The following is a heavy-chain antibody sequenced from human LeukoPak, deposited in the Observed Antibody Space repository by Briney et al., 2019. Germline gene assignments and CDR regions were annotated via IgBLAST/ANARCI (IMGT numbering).Heavy chain of an antibody. V-gene: IGHV4-34*01. CDR3: ARDGSGYYDTSGYRN. CDR2: IHHSGST. D-gene: IGHD3-22*01. CDR1: GGSFSGYY. Sequence: SETLSLTCAVYGGSFSGYYWSWIRQPPGKGLEWIGEIHHSGSTNYNPSLESRVTISLDTSKNQFSLKLSSVTAADTAVYYCARDGSGYYDTSGYRNWGQGTLVTVSS. J-gene: IGHJ4*02.